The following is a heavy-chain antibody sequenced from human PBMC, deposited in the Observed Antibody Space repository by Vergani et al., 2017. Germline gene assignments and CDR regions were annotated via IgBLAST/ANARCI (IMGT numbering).Heavy chain of an antibody. CDR3: AKDPLSVRHDAFDI. CDR2: ISSSSSYI. J-gene: IGHJ3*02. D-gene: IGHD3-10*01. Sequence: EVQLVESGGGLVKPGGSLRLSCAASGFTFSSYSMNWVRQAPGKGLEWVSSISSSSSYIYYADSVKGRFTISRDNSKNTLYLQMNSLRAEDTAVYYCAKDPLSVRHDAFDIWGQGTMVTVSS. V-gene: IGHV3-21*04. CDR1: GFTFSSYS.